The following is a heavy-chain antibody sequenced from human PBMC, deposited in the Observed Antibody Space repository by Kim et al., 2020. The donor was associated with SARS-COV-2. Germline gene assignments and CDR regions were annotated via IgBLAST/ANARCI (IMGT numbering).Heavy chain of an antibody. Sequence: GGSLRLSCAASGFTFSSYAMSWVRQAPGKGLEWVSAISGSGGSTYYADSVKGRFTISRDNSKNTLYLQMNSLRAEDTAVYYCAKEPRKSTYCGGDCYFDYWGQGTLVTVSS. V-gene: IGHV3-23*01. J-gene: IGHJ4*02. CDR1: GFTFSSYA. D-gene: IGHD2-21*01. CDR2: ISGSGGST. CDR3: AKEPRKSTYCGGDCYFDY.